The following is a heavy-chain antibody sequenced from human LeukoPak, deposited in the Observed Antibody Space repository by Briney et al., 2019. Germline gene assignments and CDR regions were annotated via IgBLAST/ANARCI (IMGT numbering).Heavy chain of an antibody. V-gene: IGHV3-13*01. Sequence: PGGSLRLSCAASGFTFSSYDMHWVRQGTGKRLEWVSAIGTAGDTYYPGSVKGRFTISRENAKNSLYLQVNSLRAGDTAVYYCARRSHETGSYSDAFDIWGQGTMVTVSS. J-gene: IGHJ3*02. CDR2: IGTAGDT. CDR3: ARRSHETGSYSDAFDI. D-gene: IGHD3-9*01. CDR1: GFTFSSYD.